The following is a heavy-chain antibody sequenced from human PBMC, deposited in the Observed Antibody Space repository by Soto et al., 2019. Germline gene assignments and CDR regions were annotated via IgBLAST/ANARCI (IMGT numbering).Heavy chain of an antibody. V-gene: IGHV4-39*01. CDR3: ARHTVYDSLDY. CDR1: GGSISSSSYY. J-gene: IGHJ4*02. CDR2: IYYSGST. Sequence: SETLSLTCTVSGGSISSSSYYWGWIRQPPGKGLEWIGSIYYSGSTYYNPSLKSRVTISVDTSKNQFSLKLSSVIAADTAVYYCARHTVYDSLDYWGQGTLVTVSS. D-gene: IGHD3-22*01.